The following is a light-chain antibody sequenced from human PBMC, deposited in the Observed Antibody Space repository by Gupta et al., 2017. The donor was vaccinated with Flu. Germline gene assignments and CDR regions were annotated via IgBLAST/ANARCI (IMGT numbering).Light chain of an antibody. CDR1: NLGSKS. J-gene: IGLJ1*01. CDR2: DPS. Sequence: SYVLTQPPSVPVASGPTARITCGGDNLGSKSVHWYQQQPGQAPVLVVYDPSDRPSRIPERFSGSTSRNTATLTISRVDAGDEADYFCQMWVSSSDHPYVFGTGTKVTVL. CDR3: QMWVSSSDHPYV. V-gene: IGLV3-21*02.